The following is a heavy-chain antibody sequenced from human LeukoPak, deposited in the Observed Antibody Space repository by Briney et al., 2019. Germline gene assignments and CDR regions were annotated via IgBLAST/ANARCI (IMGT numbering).Heavy chain of an antibody. D-gene: IGHD2-8*01. CDR3: ARHNGENYHTAFDY. Sequence: GGSLRLSCAASGFTFSSYWIHWVRQVPGKGLVWVSHIHGDGRTTTYADSVKGRFTTSRDNAKNTLYLQMNSLRAEDTAVYYCARHNGENYHTAFDYWGQGTLVTVSS. J-gene: IGHJ4*02. CDR1: GFTFSSYW. V-gene: IGHV3-74*01. CDR2: IHGDGRTT.